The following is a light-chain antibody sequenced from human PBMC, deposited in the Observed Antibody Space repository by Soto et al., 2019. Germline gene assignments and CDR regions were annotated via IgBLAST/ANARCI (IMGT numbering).Light chain of an antibody. CDR3: SSYTSSSTLGV. Sequence: QSALPQPASVSGSPGQSITISCTGTSSDVGGYNYVSWYQQHPGKAPKLMIYDVSNRPSGVSNRFSVSKSGNTASLTISGLQAEDEADYDCSSYTSSSTLGVFGTGTKVTVL. J-gene: IGLJ1*01. CDR2: DVS. V-gene: IGLV2-14*01. CDR1: SSDVGGYNY.